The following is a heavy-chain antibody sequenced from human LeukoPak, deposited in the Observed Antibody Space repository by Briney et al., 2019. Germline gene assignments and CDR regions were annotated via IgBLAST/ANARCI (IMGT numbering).Heavy chain of an antibody. CDR2: ISGSGGST. CDR3: AKALPKSTPVVISGVGAFDI. D-gene: IGHD3-22*01. CDR1: GFTFSSYA. J-gene: IGHJ3*02. V-gene: IGHV3-23*01. Sequence: GGSLRLSYAASGFTFSSYAMSWVRQAPGKGLEWVSAISGSGGSTYYADSVKGRFTISRDNSKNTLYLQMNSLRAEDTAVYYCAKALPKSTPVVISGVGAFDIWGQGTMVTVSS.